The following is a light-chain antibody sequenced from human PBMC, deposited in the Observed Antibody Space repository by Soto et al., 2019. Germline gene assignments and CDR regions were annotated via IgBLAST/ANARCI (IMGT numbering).Light chain of an antibody. CDR2: RTS. CDR1: ESVSSSF. V-gene: IGKV3-20*01. Sequence: EVVLTQSPGTLSLSPGERATLSCRASESVSSSFLTWYQQKPGQAPRLLIYRTSNRVTGIPDRFSGSGSGTDFTLTIRRMETEDFAVYYCQQNGSSPWTFGQGTKVDIK. CDR3: QQNGSSPWT. J-gene: IGKJ1*01.